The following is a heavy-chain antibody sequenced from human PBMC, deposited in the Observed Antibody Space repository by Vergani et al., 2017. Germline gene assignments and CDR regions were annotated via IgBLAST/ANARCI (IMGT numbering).Heavy chain of an antibody. CDR2: IYHSGST. CDR1: GGSISSNNW. V-gene: IGHV4-4*02. CDR3: ASRSWGKGYFDY. Sequence: QVQLQESGPGLVKPSGTLSLTCAVSGGSISSNNWWSWVRQPPGKGRQWIGEIYHSGSTNYNPSLESRVTISVDKCKNQFSLKLSSVTAADTAVYYCASRSWGKGYFDYWGQGTLVTVSS. J-gene: IGHJ4*02. D-gene: IGHD7-27*01.